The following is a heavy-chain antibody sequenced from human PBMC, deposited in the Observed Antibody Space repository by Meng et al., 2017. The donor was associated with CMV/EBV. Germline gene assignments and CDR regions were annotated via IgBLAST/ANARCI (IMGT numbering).Heavy chain of an antibody. Sequence: SVYPFPGYYMHWVRQAPGQGLEWLGWINPNSGGTNYAQKFQGRVTMTRDTSISTAYMELSRLRSDDTAVYYCAREGYSSSYNWFDPWGQGTLVTVSS. V-gene: IGHV1-2*02. J-gene: IGHJ5*02. CDR1: VYPFPGYY. D-gene: IGHD6-13*01. CDR3: AREGYSSSYNWFDP. CDR2: INPNSGGT.